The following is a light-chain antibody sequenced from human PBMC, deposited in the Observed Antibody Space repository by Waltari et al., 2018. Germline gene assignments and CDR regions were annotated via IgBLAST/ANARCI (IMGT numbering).Light chain of an antibody. CDR1: KIGSKS. V-gene: IGLV3-21*02. CDR2: DVS. CDR3: QVWDRSSDYV. J-gene: IGLJ1*01. Sequence: SYVLTQPPSVSVAPGQSATVTCGGDKIGSKSGHWYQQKPGQAPVLVVYDVSDRPSGIPERFSGSNSGNTATLTISRVEAGDEADYYCQVWDRSSDYVFGSGTKVTVL.